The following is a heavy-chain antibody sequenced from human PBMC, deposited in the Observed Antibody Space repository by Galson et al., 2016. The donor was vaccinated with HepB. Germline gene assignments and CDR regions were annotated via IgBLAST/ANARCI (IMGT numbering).Heavy chain of an antibody. V-gene: IGHV4-38-2*01. D-gene: IGHD2-15*01. CDR3: AAKIEVVTSAGTRLQE. CDR1: GHSVNSAYF. CDR2: IYSSDTT. J-gene: IGHJ1*01. Sequence: SETLSLTCAVSGHSVNSAYFWAWVRQAPGKALEWIGSIYSSDTTYYQSSLRGRVAISRDAAENRVSLHLTSVTAADTAIYYCAAKIEVVTSAGTRLQEWGLGTLVTVAS.